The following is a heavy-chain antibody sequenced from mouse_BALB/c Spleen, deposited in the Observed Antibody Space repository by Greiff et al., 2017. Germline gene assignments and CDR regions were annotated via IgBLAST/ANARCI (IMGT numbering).Heavy chain of an antibody. CDR2: IFPGDGST. D-gene: IGHD1-1*01. CDR1: GYTFTSYD. J-gene: IGHJ2*01. V-gene: IGHV1S56*01. Sequence: QGQLQQSGAELVKPGASVKLSCKASGYTFTSYDINWVRQRPEQGLEWIGWIFPGDGSTKYNEKFKGKATLTTDKSSNTAYMQLSRLTSEDSAVYFCARGDYGSSHYFDYWGQGTTLTVSS. CDR3: ARGDYGSSHYFDY.